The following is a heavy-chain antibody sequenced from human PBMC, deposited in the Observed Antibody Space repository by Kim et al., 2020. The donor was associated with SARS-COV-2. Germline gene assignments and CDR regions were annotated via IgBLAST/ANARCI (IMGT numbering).Heavy chain of an antibody. CDR2: ISSSSSYI. Sequence: GGSLRLSCAASGFTFSSYSMNWVRQAPGKGLEWVSSISSSSSYIYYADSVKGRFTISRDNAKNSLYLQMNSLRAEDTAVYYCARDLSAYYYDSSGYSYYYYYGMDVWGQGTTVTVSS. J-gene: IGHJ6*02. D-gene: IGHD3-22*01. V-gene: IGHV3-21*01. CDR3: ARDLSAYYYDSSGYSYYYYYGMDV. CDR1: GFTFSSYS.